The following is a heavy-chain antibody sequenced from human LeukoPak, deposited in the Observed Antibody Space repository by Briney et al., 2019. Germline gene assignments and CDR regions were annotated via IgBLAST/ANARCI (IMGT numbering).Heavy chain of an antibody. CDR2: ISSSSDYI. Sequence: WGTLRLSCAASGFTFSSYSMNWVRQAPGKGLEGVSSISSSSDYIYYADSVKGRFTISRDNAKNSLYLQMNSLRAEDTAVYYCARDLGIAAAAPWGQGTMVTVSS. V-gene: IGHV3-21*01. J-gene: IGHJ3*01. D-gene: IGHD6-13*01. CDR3: ARDLGIAAAAP. CDR1: GFTFSSYS.